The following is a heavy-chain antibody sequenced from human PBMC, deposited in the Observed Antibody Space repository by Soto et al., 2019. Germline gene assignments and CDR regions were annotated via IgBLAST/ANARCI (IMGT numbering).Heavy chain of an antibody. V-gene: IGHV2-5*02. Sequence: QITLKESGPTLVKPTQTLTLTCTFSGFSLSTSGVGVGWIRQPPGKALEWLALIYWDDDKRYSPSLKSRLTIPKDTAKNQVVLTMTNMDPVDTATYYCAHYEEQQLVHEYNWFDPWGQGTLVTVSS. CDR2: IYWDDDK. CDR1: GFSLSTSGVG. CDR3: AHYEEQQLVHEYNWFDP. J-gene: IGHJ5*02. D-gene: IGHD6-13*01.